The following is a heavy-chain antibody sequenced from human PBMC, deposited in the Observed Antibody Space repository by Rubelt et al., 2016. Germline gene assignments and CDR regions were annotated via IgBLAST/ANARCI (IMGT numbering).Heavy chain of an antibody. Sequence: QVQLVQSGSELKKPGASVKVSCKASGYTFTTYPMNWVRQAPGQGLEWMGWINTNGRIPTYAQDFTGRFVFSLDTSVSTAYLHISSLQPEDTAVYYCARGVGYCTWGSCYFDPWVQGTLVTVSS. CDR2: INTNGRIP. CDR3: ARGVGYCTWGSCYFDP. J-gene: IGHJ5*02. D-gene: IGHD2-15*01. V-gene: IGHV7-4-1*02. CDR1: GYTFTTYP.